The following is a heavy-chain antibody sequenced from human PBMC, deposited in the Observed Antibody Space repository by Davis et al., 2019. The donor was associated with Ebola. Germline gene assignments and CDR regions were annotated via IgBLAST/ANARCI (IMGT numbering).Heavy chain of an antibody. Sequence: ASVKVSCKASGYTFTGYYMHWVRQAPGQGLEWMGWINPNSGGTNYAQKFQGWVTMTRDTSISTAYMELSRLRSDDTAVYYCARGYSSSWSWFDPWGQGTLVTVSS. CDR2: INPNSGGT. CDR3: ARGYSSSWSWFDP. CDR1: GYTFTGYY. J-gene: IGHJ5*02. V-gene: IGHV1-2*04. D-gene: IGHD6-13*01.